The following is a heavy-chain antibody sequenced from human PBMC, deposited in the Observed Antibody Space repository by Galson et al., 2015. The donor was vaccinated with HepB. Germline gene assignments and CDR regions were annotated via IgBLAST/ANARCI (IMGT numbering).Heavy chain of an antibody. CDR2: ISTTSSYT. V-gene: IGHV3-11*03. CDR3: ARYPRGDCGGSDCYESRHGMDV. CDR1: GFPFSDFY. J-gene: IGHJ6*02. D-gene: IGHD2-21*02. Sequence: SLRLSCAASGFPFSDFYMTWIRQAPGKGLEWISYISTTSSYTRYAASVQGRFTIPRDNAKSSLYLRMSGLRVEDTAIYYCARYPRGDCGGSDCYESRHGMDVWGQGTTVTVSS.